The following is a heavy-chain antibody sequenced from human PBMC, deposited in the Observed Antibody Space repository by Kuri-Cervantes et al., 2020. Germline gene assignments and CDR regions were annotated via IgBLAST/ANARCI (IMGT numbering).Heavy chain of an antibody. Sequence: SLKISCAASGFTFDDYAMHWVRQAPGKGLEWVSGISWNSGSIGYADSVKGRFTISRDNAKNSLYLQMNSLRAEDTAVYYCARGDDDYDYYYYYGMDVWGQGTTVTVSS. D-gene: IGHD4-17*01. CDR3: ARGDDDYDYYYYYGMDV. CDR1: GFTFDDYA. CDR2: ISWNSGSI. V-gene: IGHV3-9*01. J-gene: IGHJ6*02.